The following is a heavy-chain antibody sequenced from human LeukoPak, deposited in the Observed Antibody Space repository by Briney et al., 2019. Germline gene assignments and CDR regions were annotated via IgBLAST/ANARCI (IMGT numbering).Heavy chain of an antibody. D-gene: IGHD1-26*01. CDR1: GXTFSSYG. V-gene: IGHV3-30*18. J-gene: IGHJ3*02. CDR3: AKAKENNSGSYGYDAFDI. CDR2: ISYDGSNK. Sequence: PGRSLRLSCAASGXTFSSYGMHWVRQAPGKGLEWVAVISYDGSNKYYADSVKGRFTISRDNSKNTLYLQMNSLRAEDTAVYYCAKAKENNSGSYGYDAFDIWGQGTMVTVSS.